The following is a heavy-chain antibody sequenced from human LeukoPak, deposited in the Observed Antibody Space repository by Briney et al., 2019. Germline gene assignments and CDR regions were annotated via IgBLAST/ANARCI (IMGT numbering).Heavy chain of an antibody. CDR3: ARNIRYYYYMDV. CDR2: IYYSGST. J-gene: IGHJ6*03. CDR1: GGSISSGGYY. Sequence: SETLSLTCTVSGGSISSGGYYWSWIRQHPGKGLEWIGYIYYSGSTYYNPSLKSRVTISVDTSKNQFSLKLSSVTAADTAVYYCARNIRYYYYMDVWGKGTTVTVSS. V-gene: IGHV4-31*03.